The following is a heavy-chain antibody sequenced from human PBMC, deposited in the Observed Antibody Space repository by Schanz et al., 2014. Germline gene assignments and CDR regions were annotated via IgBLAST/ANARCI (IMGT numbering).Heavy chain of an antibody. V-gene: IGHV3-30*02. J-gene: IGHJ4*02. CDR3: AKDLPSDYYIAY. Sequence: QVQLVESGGGVVQPGGSLRLSCAASGFTFSNYGLHWVRQAPGKGLEWVAFIRYNGINEYYADSVKGRFTISRGNSKNTLYLQMNSLRAEDTAVYYCAKDLPSDYYIAYWGQGTLVTVSS. D-gene: IGHD3-22*01. CDR1: GFTFSNYG. CDR2: IRYNGINE.